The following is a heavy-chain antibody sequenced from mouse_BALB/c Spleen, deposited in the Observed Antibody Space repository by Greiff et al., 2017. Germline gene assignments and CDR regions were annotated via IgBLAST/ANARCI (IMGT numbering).Heavy chain of an antibody. Sequence: VQLKESGGGLVQPGGSRKLSCAASGFTFSSFGMHWVRQAPEKGLEWVAYISSGSSTIYYADTVKGRFTISRDNPKNTLFLQMTSLRSEDTAMYYCARGGLRRGSYFDYWGQGTTLTVSS. D-gene: IGHD2-4*01. CDR3: ARGGLRRGSYFDY. J-gene: IGHJ2*01. CDR2: ISSGSSTI. V-gene: IGHV5-17*02. CDR1: GFTFSSFG.